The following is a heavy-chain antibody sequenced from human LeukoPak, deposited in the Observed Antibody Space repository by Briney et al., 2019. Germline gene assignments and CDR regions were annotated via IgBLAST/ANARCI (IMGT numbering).Heavy chain of an antibody. J-gene: IGHJ6*03. CDR2: INHSGST. CDR1: GGSFSGYY. V-gene: IGHV4-34*01. D-gene: IGHD2-15*01. Sequence: SETLSLTCAVYGGSFSGYYWSWIRQPPGKGLEWIGEINHSGSTNYNPSLKSRVTISVDTSKNQFSLKLSSVTAADTAVYYCARLDIVVVVAAQGAMDVWGKGTTVTVSS. CDR3: ARLDIVVVVAAQGAMDV.